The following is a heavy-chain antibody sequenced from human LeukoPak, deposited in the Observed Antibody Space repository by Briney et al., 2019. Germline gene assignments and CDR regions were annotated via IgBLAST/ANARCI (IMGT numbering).Heavy chain of an antibody. V-gene: IGHV3-21*01. J-gene: IGHJ4*02. Sequence: GGSLRLSCAASGFTFSSYSMNWVRQAPEKGLEWVSSIGGRGYSIYYADSVKGRFTISRDNTENSLYLQMSSLTAEDTAVYYCAREISGEGFDYWGQGTLVTVSS. CDR2: IGGRGYSI. D-gene: IGHD1-14*01. CDR3: AREISGEGFDY. CDR1: GFTFSSYS.